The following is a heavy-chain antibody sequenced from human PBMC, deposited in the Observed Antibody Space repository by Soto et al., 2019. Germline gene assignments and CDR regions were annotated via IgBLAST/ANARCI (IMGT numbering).Heavy chain of an antibody. CDR3: AGVGRDYGGRMPLDY. CDR1: GFTFSSYA. Sequence: PGGSLRLSCAASGFTFSSYAMHWVRQAPGKGLEWVAVISYDGSNKYYADSVKGRFTISRDNSKNTLYLQMNSLRAEDTAVYYCAGVGRDYGGRMPLDYWGQGTLVTVSS. D-gene: IGHD4-17*01. CDR2: ISYDGSNK. V-gene: IGHV3-30-3*01. J-gene: IGHJ4*02.